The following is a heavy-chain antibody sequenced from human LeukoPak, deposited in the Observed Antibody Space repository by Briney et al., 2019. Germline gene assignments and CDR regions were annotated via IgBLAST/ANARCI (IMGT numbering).Heavy chain of an antibody. Sequence: SAKVSCTPSGYTFTSYYMHLVRQAPRPGFEWVGIINPSVGSTSYAQKSQGRVTMTRDMSKITVYMDLGSLLSEDRAVDYGLRDRTAWKSAFDIWGQGTMATVS. V-gene: IGHV1-46*01. CDR3: LRDRTAWKSAFDI. CDR2: INPSVGST. D-gene: IGHD5-18*01. CDR1: GYTFTSYY. J-gene: IGHJ3*02.